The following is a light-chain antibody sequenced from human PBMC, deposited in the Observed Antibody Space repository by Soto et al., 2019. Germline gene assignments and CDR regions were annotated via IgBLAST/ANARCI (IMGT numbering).Light chain of an antibody. J-gene: IGLJ2*01. Sequence: QSALTQPRSVSGSPGHSVTISCTGTSSDVGGYSYVSWYQQHPGKAPKLMISDVSKRPSGVPDRFSGSKSGNTASLTISGLQAEDEADYYCSSYTSRSTLVAFGGGTQLTVL. CDR2: DVS. V-gene: IGLV2-11*01. CDR1: SSDVGGYSY. CDR3: SSYTSRSTLVA.